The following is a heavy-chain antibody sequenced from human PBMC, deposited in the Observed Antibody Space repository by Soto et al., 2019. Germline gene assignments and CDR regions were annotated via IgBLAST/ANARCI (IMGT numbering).Heavy chain of an antibody. CDR3: ARDDKGYGDVDC. Sequence: QVQLQESGPGLVKPSQTLSLTCTVSGGSISSADYYWSWIRQPPGKGLEWIGYIDYNGATYYNPSLQSRLTMSVDTSKSQFSLELTSVTAADTAVYYCARDDKGYGDVDCWGQGALVTVSS. J-gene: IGHJ4*02. CDR2: IDYNGAT. D-gene: IGHD4-17*01. CDR1: GGSISSADYY. V-gene: IGHV4-30-4*01.